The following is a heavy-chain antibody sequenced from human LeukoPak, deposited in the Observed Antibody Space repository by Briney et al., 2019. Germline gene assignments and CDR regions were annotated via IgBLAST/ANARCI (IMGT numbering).Heavy chain of an antibody. CDR2: ISGNGGST. D-gene: IGHD3-10*01. CDR3: AKDGLWFGESQYYFDY. CDR1: GFTFSTYA. Sequence: PGGSLRLSCAASGFTFSTYAMSWVRQAPGKGLEWVSTISGNGGSTYYADSVKGRFTISRDNSNNTLYLHLHSLRPEDTAVYSCAKDGLWFGESQYYFDYWGQGTLVTVSS. V-gene: IGHV3-23*01. J-gene: IGHJ4*02.